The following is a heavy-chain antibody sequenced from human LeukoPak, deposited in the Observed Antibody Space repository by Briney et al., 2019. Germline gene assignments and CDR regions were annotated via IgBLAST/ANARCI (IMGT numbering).Heavy chain of an antibody. CDR2: IIPIFGTA. J-gene: IGHJ4*02. D-gene: IGHD3-22*01. CDR1: GGTFSSYA. Sequence: GSSVKVSCKASGGTFSSYAISWVRQAPGQGLEWMGGIIPIFGTANYAQKFQGRVTITADESTSTAYMELSSLRSEDTAVYYCARDGVDSSGYYYVVNYWGQGALVTVSS. CDR3: ARDGVDSSGYYYVVNY. V-gene: IGHV1-69*01.